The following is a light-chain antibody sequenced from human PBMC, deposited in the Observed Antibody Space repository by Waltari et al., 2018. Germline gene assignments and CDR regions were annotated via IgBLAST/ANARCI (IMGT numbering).Light chain of an antibody. CDR2: IDGGGGH. CDR3: QSWDPGTVV. CDR1: SEHSAYA. Sequence: QLAVTQSPSASASLGASVKLTCTLSSEHSAYAIAWHQHQPEKGARVLMKIDGGGGHTKWGGVADLVSGFSSGAGRYLTISIVQDEDEAAYCCQSWDPGTVVFGGGTKLTVL. V-gene: IGLV4-69*01. J-gene: IGLJ2*01.